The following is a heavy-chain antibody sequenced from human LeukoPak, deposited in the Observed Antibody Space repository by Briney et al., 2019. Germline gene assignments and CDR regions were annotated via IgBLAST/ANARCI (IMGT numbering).Heavy chain of an antibody. CDR1: GGSISSGSYY. Sequence: SETLSLTCTVSGGSISSGSYYWSWIRQPAGKGLEWIGRIYISGSTNYNPSLKSRVTMSVDTSKDQFSLKLSSVTAADTAVYYCARDRGTWNDDGFDYWGQGTLVTVSS. V-gene: IGHV4-61*02. D-gene: IGHD1-1*01. CDR2: IYISGST. CDR3: ARDRGTWNDDGFDY. J-gene: IGHJ4*02.